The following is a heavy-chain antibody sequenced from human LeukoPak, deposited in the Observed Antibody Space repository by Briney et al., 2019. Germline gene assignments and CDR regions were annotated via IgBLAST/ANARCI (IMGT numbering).Heavy chain of an antibody. CDR3: ARDLRGGPLYYDSSATRGYFDY. J-gene: IGHJ4*02. D-gene: IGHD3-22*01. Sequence: ASVKVSCKASGYTFTTYTMHWVRQAPGQRLEWMGWINAGNGYTKFSQKFQGRVTITRDTSANTAYMELSSVRSEDTAVYYCARDLRGGPLYYDSSATRGYFDYWGQGTLVTVSS. V-gene: IGHV1-3*01. CDR1: GYTFTTYT. CDR2: INAGNGYT.